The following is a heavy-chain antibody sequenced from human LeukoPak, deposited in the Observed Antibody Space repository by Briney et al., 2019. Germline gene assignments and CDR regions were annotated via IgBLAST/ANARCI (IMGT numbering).Heavy chain of an antibody. V-gene: IGHV3-33*01. D-gene: IGHD3-10*01. CDR2: ILSDGINE. CDR1: GFTFSTYA. CDR3: GRVKDGSGSYRAFDL. J-gene: IGHJ3*01. Sequence: GGSLRLSCAASGFTFSTYAMHWVRQAPGKGLEWVAVILSDGINENYGDSVKGRFTISRDNVKDTRYLQMNSLKAEDPAVYYCGRVKDGSGSYRAFDLWGEGTVVPVPT.